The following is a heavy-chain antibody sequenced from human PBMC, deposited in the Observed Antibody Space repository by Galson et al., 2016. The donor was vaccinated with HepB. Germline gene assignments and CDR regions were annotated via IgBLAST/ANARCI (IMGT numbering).Heavy chain of an antibody. CDR3: ARGEMATPDAFDI. D-gene: IGHD5-24*01. V-gene: IGHV4-61*02. CDR2: IYTTGTT. CDR1: GGSINSGSYS. Sequence: TLSLTCTVSGGSINSGSYSWNWIRQPAGKGLEWIGRIYTTGTTNHNPSLKSRVIISVDTSKNQLSLKLSSVTAADTAVYYCARGEMATPDAFDIWGLGKMVSVSS. J-gene: IGHJ3*02.